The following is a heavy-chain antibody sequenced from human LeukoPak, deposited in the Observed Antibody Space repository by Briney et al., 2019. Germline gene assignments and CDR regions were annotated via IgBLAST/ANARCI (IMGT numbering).Heavy chain of an antibody. Sequence: GGSLRLSCAASGFSFSSYEMNWVRQAPGKGLEWVSYISSTGSTIYYADSVKGRFTISRDNAKNSLYLQMNSLRAEDTAVYYCAKFPDKNDVFDYWGQGTLVTVSS. CDR1: GFSFSSYE. J-gene: IGHJ4*02. D-gene: IGHD1-1*01. CDR2: ISSTGSTI. V-gene: IGHV3-48*03. CDR3: AKFPDKNDVFDY.